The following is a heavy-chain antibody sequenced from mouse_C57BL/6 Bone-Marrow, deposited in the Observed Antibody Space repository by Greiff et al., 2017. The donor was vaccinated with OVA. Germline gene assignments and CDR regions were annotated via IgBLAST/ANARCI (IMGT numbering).Heavy chain of an antibody. V-gene: IGHV10-1*01. Sequence: EVKLMESGGGLVQPKGSLKLSCAASGFSFNTYAMNWVRQAPGKGLEWVARIKSKSNNYATYYADSVKDRFTISRDDSESMLYLQMNNLKTEDTAMYYCVRAYYGSSFRPWYFDVWGTGTTVTVSS. D-gene: IGHD1-1*01. CDR1: GFSFNTYA. J-gene: IGHJ1*03. CDR2: IKSKSNNYAT. CDR3: VRAYYGSSFRPWYFDV.